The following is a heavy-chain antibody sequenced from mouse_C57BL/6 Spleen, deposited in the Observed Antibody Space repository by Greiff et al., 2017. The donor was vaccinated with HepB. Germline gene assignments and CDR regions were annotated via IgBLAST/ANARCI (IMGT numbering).Heavy chain of an antibody. D-gene: IGHD2-4*01. Sequence: EVQLQESGPGLVKPSQSLSLTCSVTGYSITSGYYWNWIRQFPGNKLEWMGYISYDGSNNYNPSLKNRISITRDTSKNQFFLKLNSVTTEDTATYYCAPYDSYFDYWGQGTTLTVSS. CDR1: GYSITSGYY. CDR3: APYDSYFDY. J-gene: IGHJ2*01. CDR2: ISYDGSN. V-gene: IGHV3-6*01.